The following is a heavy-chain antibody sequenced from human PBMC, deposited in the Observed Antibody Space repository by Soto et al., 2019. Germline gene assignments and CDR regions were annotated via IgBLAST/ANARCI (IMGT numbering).Heavy chain of an antibody. CDR3: ARRDESASGRYYYYGMDV. Sequence: QVQLVESGGGVVQPGRSLRLSCAASGFTFSSYAMHWVRQAPGKGLEWVAVISYDGSNKYYADSVKGRFTISRDNSKNTLYLQMNSLRAEDTAVYYCARRDESASGRYYYYGMDVWGQGTTVTVSS. J-gene: IGHJ6*02. V-gene: IGHV3-30-3*01. D-gene: IGHD3-10*01. CDR2: ISYDGSNK. CDR1: GFTFSSYA.